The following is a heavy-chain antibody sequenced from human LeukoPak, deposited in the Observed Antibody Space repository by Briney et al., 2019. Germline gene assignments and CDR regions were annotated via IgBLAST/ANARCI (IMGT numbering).Heavy chain of an antibody. Sequence: SETLSLTCAVYGGSFSGYYWSWIRQPPGKGLEWIGEINRSGSTNYNPSLKSRVTISVDTSKNQFSLKLSSVTAADTAVYYCAGEKAAAGMYYGMDVWGQGTTVTVSS. V-gene: IGHV4-34*01. CDR3: AGEKAAAGMYYGMDV. CDR2: INRSGST. CDR1: GGSFSGYY. J-gene: IGHJ6*02. D-gene: IGHD6-13*01.